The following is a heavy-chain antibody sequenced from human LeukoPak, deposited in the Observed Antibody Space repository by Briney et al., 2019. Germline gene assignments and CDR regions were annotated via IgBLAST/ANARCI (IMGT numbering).Heavy chain of an antibody. V-gene: IGHV4-39*01. D-gene: IGHD2-15*01. Sequence: SETLSLTCTVSGGSISSSSYYWGWIRQPPGKGLEWIGSIYYSGSTYYNPSLKSRVTISVDTSKNQFSLKLSSVTAADTAVYYCARFLSCSGGSCYFSKGANWFDPWGQGTLVTVSS. CDR3: ARFLSCSGGSCYFSKGANWFDP. J-gene: IGHJ5*02. CDR2: IYYSGST. CDR1: GGSISSSSYY.